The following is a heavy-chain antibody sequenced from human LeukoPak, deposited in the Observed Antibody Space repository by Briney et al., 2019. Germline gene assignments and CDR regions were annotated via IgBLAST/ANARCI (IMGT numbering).Heavy chain of an antibody. CDR3: AKTFPYGTTWFGFCDY. J-gene: IGHJ4*02. Sequence: GGSLRLSCAASGFPFSNNVMTWVRQAPGRGLDWLSAISGSGGSTYYADSVKGRFTISRDNSKNMLYLQMNRLRAEDTAVYYCAKTFPYGTTWFGFCDYWGQGVLVTVSS. CDR1: GFPFSNNV. V-gene: IGHV3-23*01. CDR2: ISGSGGST. D-gene: IGHD3-10*01.